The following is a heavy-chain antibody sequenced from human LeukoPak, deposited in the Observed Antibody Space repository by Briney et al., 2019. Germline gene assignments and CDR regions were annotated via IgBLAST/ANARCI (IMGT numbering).Heavy chain of an antibody. J-gene: IGHJ6*03. CDR2: INQTGNT. CDR3: ARVRHDPLEYGYYMDV. CDR1: GVSFSGFY. V-gene: IGHV4-34*01. Sequence: PSEPLSLTCAVEGVSFSGFYWTWIPQTPAKRLEWIGEINQTGNTNYNPSLTDYNPSLKPRVTISVDSSKSQLSLKVNSVTAADTGIYYCARVRHDPLEYGYYMDVWGTGTPVAVSS. D-gene: IGHD3-3*01.